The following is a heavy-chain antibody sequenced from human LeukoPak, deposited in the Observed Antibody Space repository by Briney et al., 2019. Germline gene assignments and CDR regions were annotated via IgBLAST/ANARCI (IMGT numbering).Heavy chain of an antibody. D-gene: IGHD3-9*01. V-gene: IGHV1-8*01. J-gene: IGHJ6*03. CDR1: GNTFTSYD. Sequence: ASVKVSCKASGNTFTSYDINWVRQATGQGLEWMGWMNPNSGNTGYAQKFQGRVTMTRNTSISTAYMELSSLRSEDTAVYYCARYGDILTNMDVWGKGTTVTVSS. CDR3: ARYGDILTNMDV. CDR2: MNPNSGNT.